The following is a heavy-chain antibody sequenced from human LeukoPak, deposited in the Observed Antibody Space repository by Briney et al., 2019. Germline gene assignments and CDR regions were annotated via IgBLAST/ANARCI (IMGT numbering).Heavy chain of an antibody. V-gene: IGHV1-2*06. J-gene: IGHJ4*02. CDR2: INPYSGDT. D-gene: IGHD6-13*01. Sequence: ASVKVSCKASGYTFTGYHIHWVRQAPGQGLEWMGRINPYSGDTNFAQKFQGRVTMTRDTSITPGYMDLSSLTPDDTAVYFCARDQGSLTRSWYTGYWGQGTQVTVSS. CDR3: ARDQGSLTRSWYTGY. CDR1: GYTFTGYH.